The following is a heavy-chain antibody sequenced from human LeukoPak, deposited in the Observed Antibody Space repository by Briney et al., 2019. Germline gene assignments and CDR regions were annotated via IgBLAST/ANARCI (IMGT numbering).Heavy chain of an antibody. CDR3: AREVITGNFDY. V-gene: IGHV4-61*08. CDR2: IYYSGST. D-gene: IGHD1-20*01. CDR1: GGSVSSGGYY. Sequence: SETLSLTCTVSGGSVSSGGYYWSWIRQPPGKGLEWIGYIYYSGSTNYNPSLKSRVTISVDTSKNQFSLKLSSVTAADTAVYYCAREVITGNFDYWGQGTLVTISS. J-gene: IGHJ4*02.